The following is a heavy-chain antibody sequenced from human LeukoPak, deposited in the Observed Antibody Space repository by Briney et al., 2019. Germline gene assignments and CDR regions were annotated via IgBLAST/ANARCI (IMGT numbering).Heavy chain of an antibody. J-gene: IGHJ3*02. CDR1: GGSISSGSYY. Sequence: PSQTLSLTCTVSGGSISSGSYYWSWIRQPAGKGLEWIGRIYTSGSTNYNPSLKSRVTVSVDTSKNQFSLKLSSVTAADTAVYYCARDHHITIFGVVTYDAFDIWGQGTMVTVSS. CDR2: IYTSGST. CDR3: ARDHHITIFGVVTYDAFDI. D-gene: IGHD3-3*01. V-gene: IGHV4-61*02.